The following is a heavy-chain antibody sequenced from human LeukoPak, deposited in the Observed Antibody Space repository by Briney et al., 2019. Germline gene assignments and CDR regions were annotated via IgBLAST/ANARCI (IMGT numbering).Heavy chain of an antibody. J-gene: IGHJ6*02. V-gene: IGHV3-30-3*01. Sequence: PGGSLRLSCAASGFTFSSYAIHWVRQAPGKGLEWVAVISYDGSNKYYADSVKGRFTISRDNSKNTLYLQMNSLRAEDTAVYYCAKDEAYSGRAYGMDVWGQGTTVTVSS. CDR2: ISYDGSNK. D-gene: IGHD1-26*01. CDR3: AKDEAYSGRAYGMDV. CDR1: GFTFSSYA.